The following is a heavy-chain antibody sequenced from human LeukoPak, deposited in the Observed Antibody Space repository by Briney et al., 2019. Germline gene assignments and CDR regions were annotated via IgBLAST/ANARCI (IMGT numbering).Heavy chain of an antibody. CDR3: ATLGYTYGYAY. CDR1: GFTFSSYW. D-gene: IGHD5-18*01. V-gene: IGHV3-7*03. CDR2: IKQDGSEK. Sequence: GGSLRLSCAASGFTFSSYWMSWVRQAPGKGLEWVANIKQDGSEKNYVDSVKGRFTISRDNAKKSLYLQMNSLRAEDTAVYYCATLGYTYGYAYWGQGTLVTVSS. J-gene: IGHJ4*02.